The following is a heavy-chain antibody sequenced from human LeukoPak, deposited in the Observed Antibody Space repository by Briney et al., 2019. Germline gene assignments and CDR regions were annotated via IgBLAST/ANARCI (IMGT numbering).Heavy chain of an antibody. V-gene: IGHV1-2*02. Sequence: ASVKVSCKASGYTFTGYYMHWVRQAPGQGLEWMGWIHPDSGGTNYAQKFQGRVTMTRDTSISTAYMELSSLRSDDTAVYYCARSDQLRWFGDARRPFYYGIDVWGQGTTVTVSS. CDR2: IHPDSGGT. J-gene: IGHJ6*02. CDR1: GYTFTGYY. CDR3: ARSDQLRWFGDARRPFYYGIDV. D-gene: IGHD3-10*01.